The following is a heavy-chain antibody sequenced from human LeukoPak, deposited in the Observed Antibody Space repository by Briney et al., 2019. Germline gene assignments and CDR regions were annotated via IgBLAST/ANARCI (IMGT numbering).Heavy chain of an antibody. CDR1: GGSISSYY. Sequence: SETLSLTCTVSGGSISSYYWSWIRQPPGKGLEWIGYIYYSGSTNYNPSLKSRVTISVHTSKNQFSLKLTSVTAADTAVYYCARGGSIGAADWGQGTLVTVSS. CDR2: IYYSGST. D-gene: IGHD6-13*01. CDR3: ARGGSIGAAD. J-gene: IGHJ4*02. V-gene: IGHV4-59*01.